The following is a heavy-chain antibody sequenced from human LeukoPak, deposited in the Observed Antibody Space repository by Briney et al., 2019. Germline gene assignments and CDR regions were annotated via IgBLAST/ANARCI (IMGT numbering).Heavy chain of an antibody. D-gene: IGHD5-24*01. CDR3: AKDPEMATTLGY. Sequence: PGGSLRLSCAASGFTVSNTYMSWVRQAPGMGLEWVSIIYSGGGRHYGDSAKGRFTMSRDNYKNTVYLHMLSLRAEDTAVYYCAKDPEMATTLGYWGQGTLVTVSS. V-gene: IGHV3-53*01. CDR1: GFTVSNTY. CDR2: IYSGGGR. J-gene: IGHJ4*02.